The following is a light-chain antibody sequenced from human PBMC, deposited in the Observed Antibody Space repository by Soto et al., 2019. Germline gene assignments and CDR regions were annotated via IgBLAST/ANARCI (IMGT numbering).Light chain of an antibody. CDR3: QQYGTSPRT. CDR1: QSVPSKY. J-gene: IGKJ1*01. V-gene: IGKV3-20*01. CDR2: GAS. Sequence: EVVLTQSPGTLSLSPGERATLSCRASQSVPSKYLAWYQQNPGQAPRLLIYGASNRATGIPDKFSGSGSGTDFTLTISRLEPEDFAVYYCQQYGTSPRTFGQGTKVDI.